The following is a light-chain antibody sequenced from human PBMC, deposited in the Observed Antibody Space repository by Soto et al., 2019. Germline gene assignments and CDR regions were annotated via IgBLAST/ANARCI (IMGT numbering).Light chain of an antibody. J-gene: IGKJ4*01. CDR2: DAS. CDR3: QQFSSYPLT. Sequence: EIVLTQSPGTLSLSPGEIATLSCRASQSVSSNLAWYQQKPGQAPRLLIYDASSRATGIPDRFSGGGYGTDFNLTISRLEPEDFAVYYCQQFSSYPLTFGGGTKVDIK. CDR1: QSVSSN. V-gene: IGKV3-20*01.